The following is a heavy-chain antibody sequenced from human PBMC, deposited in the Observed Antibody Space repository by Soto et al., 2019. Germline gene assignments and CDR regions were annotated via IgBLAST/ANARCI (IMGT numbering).Heavy chain of an antibody. CDR2: FDPEDGEI. V-gene: IGHV1-24*01. Sequence: QVQLVQSGAEVKKPGASVKVSCKVSGHTVTELSVHWXXXXPGKGLEWMGGFDPEDGEIVHAQKFQGRVTMTEDTXXXXXXXXXXXXXXXXXXXXXXXXXGTRWLQSPFDYWGQGTLVTVSS. J-gene: IGHJ4*02. CDR1: GHTVTELS. D-gene: IGHD1-1*01. CDR3: XXXGTRWLQSPFDY.